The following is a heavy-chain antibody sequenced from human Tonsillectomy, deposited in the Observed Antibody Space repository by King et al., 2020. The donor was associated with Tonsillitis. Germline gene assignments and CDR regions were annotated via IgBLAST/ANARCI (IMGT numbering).Heavy chain of an antibody. CDR2: IYYSGST. V-gene: IGHV4-39*07. J-gene: IGHJ3*02. CDR1: GGSIRSSSYY. CDR3: ARHATIIVRWTGAFDI. Sequence: QLQESGPGLVKPSETLSLTCTVSGGSIRSSSYYWGWIRQPPGKGLEWIGSIYYSGSTYYNPSLKSRVTISVDTSKNQFSLKLSSVTAADTAMYYCARHATIIVRWTGAFDIWGQGTMVTVSS. D-gene: IGHD3-22*01.